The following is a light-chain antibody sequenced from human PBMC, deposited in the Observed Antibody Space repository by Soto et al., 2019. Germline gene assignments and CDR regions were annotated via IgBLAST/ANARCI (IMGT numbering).Light chain of an antibody. CDR1: QSVSNY. CDR3: QQRSNWPSIT. CDR2: DAS. Sequence: EIVLTQSPATLSMSPGERATLSCRASQSVSNYLAWYQQKPGQAPRLLIYDASNRATGIPARFSGSRSGTDFTLTISSLEPEDFAVYYCQQRSNWPSITFGQGTRLEIK. V-gene: IGKV3-11*01. J-gene: IGKJ5*01.